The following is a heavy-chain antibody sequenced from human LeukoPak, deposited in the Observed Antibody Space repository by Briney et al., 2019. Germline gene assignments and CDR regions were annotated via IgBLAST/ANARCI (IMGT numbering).Heavy chain of an antibody. D-gene: IGHD5-18*01. CDR2: IIPIFGTA. Sequence: AASVKGSCKASGATFSSYAISWVRQAPGQGLGWMGGIIPIFGTANYAQKFQGRVTITADESTSTAYMELSSLRSEDTAVYYCARELGTSYGYFDYWGQGTLVTVSS. V-gene: IGHV1-69*13. CDR3: ARELGTSYGYFDY. J-gene: IGHJ4*02. CDR1: GATFSSYA.